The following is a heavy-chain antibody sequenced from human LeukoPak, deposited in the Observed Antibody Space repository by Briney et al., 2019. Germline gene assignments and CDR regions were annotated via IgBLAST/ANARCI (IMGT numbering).Heavy chain of an antibody. CDR1: GYTFTSYY. CDR2: INPSGGST. CDR3: AKYLLGYCSGGSCYSHIDN. Sequence: ASVKVSCKASGYTFTSYYMHWVRQAPGQGLEWMGIINPSGGSTSYAQKFQGRVTLTRDMSTSTDYLELSSLRSEDTAVYYCAKYLLGYCSGGSCYSHIDNWGQGNLVTVSS. D-gene: IGHD2-15*01. V-gene: IGHV1-46*01. J-gene: IGHJ4*02.